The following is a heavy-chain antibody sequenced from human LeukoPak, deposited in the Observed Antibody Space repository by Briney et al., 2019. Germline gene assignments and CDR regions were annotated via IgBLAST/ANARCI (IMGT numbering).Heavy chain of an antibody. CDR3: ARDLSGGNTGAFDI. CDR2: INWNGGST. CDR1: GFTFSTYS. V-gene: IGHV3-20*04. J-gene: IGHJ3*02. Sequence: GGSLRLSCAASGFTFSTYSMNWVRQAPGKGLEWVSGINWNGGSTSYTDSVKGRFTISRDNAKNSLYLQMNSLRAEDTAVYYCARDLSGGNTGAFDIWGQGTMVTVSS. D-gene: IGHD4-23*01.